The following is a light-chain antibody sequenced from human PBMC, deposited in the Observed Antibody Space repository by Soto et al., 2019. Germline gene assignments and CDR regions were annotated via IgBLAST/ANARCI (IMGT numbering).Light chain of an antibody. V-gene: IGKV4-1*01. CDR1: QSILYSSNNMNC. J-gene: IGKJ1*01. CDR3: QQYHSFPWT. Sequence: DIVMTQSPDSLPVSLGEWATVTCKSSQSILYSSNNMNCLAWYQQKPGQPPKLLIYRASTRQSGVPDRFTGGGSGTDFTLTISSLQAEDVAVYYCQQYHSFPWTFGQGTKVEI. CDR2: RAS.